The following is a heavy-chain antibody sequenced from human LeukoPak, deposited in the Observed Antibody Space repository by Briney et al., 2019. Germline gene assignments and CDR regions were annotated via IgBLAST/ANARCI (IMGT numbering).Heavy chain of an antibody. CDR3: SKGQELDDGVLES. CDR2: ISSSSSYI. Sequence: PGGSLRLSCAASGFAFSTYTMNWVRQAPGKGLEWVSSISSSSSYICYADSVKGRFTISRDNAKNSLYLQMNSLSAEDTAIYYCSKGQELDDGVLESWGRGTLVTVPS. J-gene: IGHJ4*02. V-gene: IGHV3-21*04. D-gene: IGHD1-1*01. CDR1: GFAFSTYT.